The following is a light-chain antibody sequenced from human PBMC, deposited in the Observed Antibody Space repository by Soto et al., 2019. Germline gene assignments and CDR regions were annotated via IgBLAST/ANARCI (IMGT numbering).Light chain of an antibody. CDR2: DVS. CDR1: SSDVGDYNY. V-gene: IGLV2-14*03. J-gene: IGLJ2*01. Sequence: QSALTQPASVSGSPGQSITISCTGTSSDVGDYNYVSWYQQYPGKAPQLMIYDVSNRPSGVSNRFSGSKSGNTASLTISGLQAEDEADYYCSSYTTSSPLFGGGTKLTVL. CDR3: SSYTTSSPL.